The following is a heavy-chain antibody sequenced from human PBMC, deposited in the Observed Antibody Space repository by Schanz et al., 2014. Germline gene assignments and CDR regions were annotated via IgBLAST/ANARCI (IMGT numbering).Heavy chain of an antibody. J-gene: IGHJ1*01. Sequence: QVHLQESGPGLVEPSGTLSLTCSVSGDSIRNSRWWTWIRQSPGKGLEWIGDIYHAGSTLYNPSLQTRVSVSVDTASNQFSLTMTSVTAADTALYYCARGGDALAGFFDSWGPGTLVIVSS. CDR2: IYHAGST. CDR3: ARGGDALAGFFDS. CDR1: GDSIRNSRW. V-gene: IGHV4-4*02. D-gene: IGHD6-19*01.